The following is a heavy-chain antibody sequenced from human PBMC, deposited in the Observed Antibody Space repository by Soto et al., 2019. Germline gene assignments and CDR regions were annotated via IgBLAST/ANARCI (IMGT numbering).Heavy chain of an antibody. CDR2: IIPLFGIA. J-gene: IGHJ3*02. V-gene: IGHV1-69*12. D-gene: IGHD3-10*01. CDR3: AASGRDVLGYDYKDTEGLDI. Sequence: QVQLVQSGAEVKKPGSSVKVSCKASGGTFSQFAVSWVRQAPGQGLEWMGGIIPLFGIAKYAPKFEDRVTIIADDSTNTASMDLSGLRSEDTAMYYCAASGRDVLGYDYKDTEGLDIWGQGTLVTVSS. CDR1: GGTFSQFA.